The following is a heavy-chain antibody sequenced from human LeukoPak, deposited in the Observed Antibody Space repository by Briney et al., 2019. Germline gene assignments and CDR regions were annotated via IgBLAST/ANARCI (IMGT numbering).Heavy chain of an antibody. Sequence: GASVTVSCTASGGTFNNFAISWVRQAPGQGLEWVGGIIPMSGTANYAQKFQGRVTITADESTSTAYMELSSLRSEDTAIYYCASPVKYYDTWSGYPPFDYWGQGTLVTVSS. V-gene: IGHV1-69*13. J-gene: IGHJ4*02. CDR1: GGTFNNFA. D-gene: IGHD3-3*01. CDR2: IIPMSGTA. CDR3: ASPVKYYDTWSGYPPFDY.